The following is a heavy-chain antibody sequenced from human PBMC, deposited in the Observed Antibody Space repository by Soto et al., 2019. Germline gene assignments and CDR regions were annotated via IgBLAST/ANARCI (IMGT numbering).Heavy chain of an antibody. J-gene: IGHJ4*02. V-gene: IGHV3-30*18. CDR1: GFTFSSYG. CDR3: AKVANY. CDR2: ISYDGSNK. Sequence: GGSLRLSCAASGFTFSSYGMHWVRQAPGKGLEWVAVISYDGSNKYYADSVKGRFTISRDNSKNTLYLQMNSLRAEDTAVYYCAKVANYWGQGTLVTVSS.